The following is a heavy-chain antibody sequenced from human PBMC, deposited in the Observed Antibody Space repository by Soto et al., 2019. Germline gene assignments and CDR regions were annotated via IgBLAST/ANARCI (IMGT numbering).Heavy chain of an antibody. CDR2: IYWDDDK. CDR1: GFSLTSSGVG. Sequence: QITLKESGPTLVNPTQTLTLKCSFSGFSLTSSGVGVNWIRQPPGKALEWLAVIYWDDDKRYSPSLKSRLSITKDPAKNQVVLTMTNMDPLDTATYYCAHDRELASTGWYGSDYFESWGQGILVTVSS. J-gene: IGHJ4*02. V-gene: IGHV2-5*02. D-gene: IGHD6-19*01. CDR3: AHDRELASTGWYGSDYFES.